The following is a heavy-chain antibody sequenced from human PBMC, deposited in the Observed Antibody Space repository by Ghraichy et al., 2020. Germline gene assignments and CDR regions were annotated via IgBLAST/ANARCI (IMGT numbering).Heavy chain of an antibody. Sequence: SCAASGFTFNNYAMSWVRQAPGKGLEWVSAISGSADTTYYANSVRGRFTISRDNSKNSVYLQMNSLRAEDTAVYYCAWHSRWSDFDCWGQGTLVTVS. V-gene: IGHV3-23*01. CDR1: GFTFNNYA. CDR2: ISGSADTT. D-gene: IGHD4-23*01. CDR3: AWHSRWSDFDC. J-gene: IGHJ4*02.